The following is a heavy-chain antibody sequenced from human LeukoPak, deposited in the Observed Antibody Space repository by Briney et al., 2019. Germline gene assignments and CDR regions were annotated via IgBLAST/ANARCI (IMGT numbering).Heavy chain of an antibody. V-gene: IGHV3-30*14. D-gene: IGHD6-13*01. J-gene: IGHJ6*02. CDR2: ISYDETNK. Sequence: HPGRSLRLSCAASGFTFSLYGIHWVRQAPGKGLEWVAVISYDETNKYYTDSVKGRFTASRDNSKKEVYLEMNSLRVEDTAVYYCARDRQQLVRGSYFYGMDVWGQGTTVTVSS. CDR1: GFTFSLYG. CDR3: ARDRQQLVRGSYFYGMDV.